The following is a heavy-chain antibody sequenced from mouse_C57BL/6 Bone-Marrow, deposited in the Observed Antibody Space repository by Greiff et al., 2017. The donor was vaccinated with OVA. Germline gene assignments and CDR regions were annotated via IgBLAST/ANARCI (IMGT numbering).Heavy chain of an antibody. CDR3: AREGGY. CDR1: GFTFSSYT. J-gene: IGHJ2*01. Sequence: EVQGVESGGGLVKPGGSLKLSCAASGFTFSSYTMSWVRQTPEKRLEWVATISGGGGNTYYPDSVKGRFTISRDNAKNNLYLQMSHLKSEDTAMYYCAREGGYWGQGTTLTVSS. CDR2: ISGGGGNT. V-gene: IGHV5-9*04.